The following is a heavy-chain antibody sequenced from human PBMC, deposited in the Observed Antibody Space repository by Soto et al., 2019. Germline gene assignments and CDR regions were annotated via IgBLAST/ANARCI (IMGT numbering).Heavy chain of an antibody. CDR1: GFTLSSYA. J-gene: IGHJ4*02. V-gene: IGHV3-23*01. CDR3: ARRGPGTYFDY. Sequence: GGSLRLSCAASGFTLSSYAMNWVSKAPGKGLEWVSVISGSGDSTYYADSVKGRFTISRDNSKNTLYLQMNSLRTEDTAVYYCARRGPGTYFDYWGQGTLVTVSS. CDR2: ISGSGDST. D-gene: IGHD6-13*01.